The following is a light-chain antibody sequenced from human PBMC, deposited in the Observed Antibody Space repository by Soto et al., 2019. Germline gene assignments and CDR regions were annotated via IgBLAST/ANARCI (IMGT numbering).Light chain of an antibody. Sequence: QSVLTQPASVSGSPGQSITISCTGSSSDVGTYDLVSWYQQHPGKAPKLIIYEATERPSGLSNRFSGSKSGNTASLTISGLQAEDAADYYCCSYAGSSSYVFGTGTKVTVL. J-gene: IGLJ1*01. CDR3: CSYAGSSSYV. V-gene: IGLV2-23*01. CDR1: SSDVGTYDL. CDR2: EAT.